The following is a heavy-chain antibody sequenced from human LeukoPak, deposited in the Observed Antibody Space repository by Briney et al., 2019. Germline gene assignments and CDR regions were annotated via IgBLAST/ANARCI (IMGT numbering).Heavy chain of an antibody. CDR1: GYTFTGYY. V-gene: IGHV1-2*02. CDR3: ARDTGYSSSSDY. Sequence: GASVKVPCKASGYTFTGYYMHWVRQAPGQGLEWMGWINPNSGGTNYAQKFQGRVTMTRDTSISTVYMELSSLRSEDTAVYYCARDTGYSSSSDYWGQGTLVTVSS. D-gene: IGHD6-6*01. J-gene: IGHJ4*02. CDR2: INPNSGGT.